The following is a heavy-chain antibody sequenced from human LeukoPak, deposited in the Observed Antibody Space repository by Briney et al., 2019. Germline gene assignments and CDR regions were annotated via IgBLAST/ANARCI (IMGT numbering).Heavy chain of an antibody. D-gene: IGHD3-3*01. CDR3: ARYTYYDFWSGPDVAFDI. J-gene: IGHJ3*02. Sequence: SETLSLTCTVSGGSLSSYYWSWIRQPPGKGLEWIGYIYYSGSTNYNPSLKSRVTISVDTSKNQSSLKLSSVTAADTAVYYCARYTYYDFWSGPDVAFDIWGQGTMVTVSS. V-gene: IGHV4-59*01. CDR1: GGSLSSYY. CDR2: IYYSGST.